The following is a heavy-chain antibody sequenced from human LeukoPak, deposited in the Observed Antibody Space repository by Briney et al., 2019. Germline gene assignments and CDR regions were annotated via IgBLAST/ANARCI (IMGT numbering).Heavy chain of an antibody. CDR1: GFTFSNFP. J-gene: IGHJ4*02. CDR2: VSHDGSNK. V-gene: IGHV3-30*04. D-gene: IGHD1/OR15-1a*01. Sequence: QPGGSLRLSCAASGFTFSNFPMQWVRQAPGKGLEWVAVVSHDGSNKYYADSVKGRFTISGDNSKNTLYLQVSSLRPDDTAVYYCARDLLAGTGGDYWGQGTLVTVSS. CDR3: ARDLLAGTGGDY.